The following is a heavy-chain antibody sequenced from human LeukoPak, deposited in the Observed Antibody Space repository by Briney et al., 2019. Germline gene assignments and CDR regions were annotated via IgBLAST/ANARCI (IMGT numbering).Heavy chain of an antibody. CDR2: INHSGST. CDR1: GGSFSGYY. Sequence: PSETLSLTCAVYGGSFSGYYWSWIRQPPGKGLEWIGEINHSGSTNYNPSLKGRVTISVDTSKNQFSLKLSSVTAADTAVYYCARGRGSTSCLDYWGQGTLVTVSS. CDR3: ARGRGSTSCLDY. J-gene: IGHJ4*02. V-gene: IGHV4-34*01. D-gene: IGHD2-2*01.